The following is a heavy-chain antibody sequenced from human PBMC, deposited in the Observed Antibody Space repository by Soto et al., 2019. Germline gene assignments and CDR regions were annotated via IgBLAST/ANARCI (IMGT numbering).Heavy chain of an antibody. Sequence: PGGSLRLSCAASGFTFSSYAMSWVRQAPGKGLEWVSAISGSGGSTYYADSVKGRFTISRDNSKNTLYLQMNSLRAEDTAVYYCGPSPPPPSGYYHFDYWGRGTLVTVSS. D-gene: IGHD3-22*01. CDR3: GPSPPPPSGYYHFDY. CDR2: ISGSGGST. J-gene: IGHJ4*02. V-gene: IGHV3-23*01. CDR1: GFTFSSYA.